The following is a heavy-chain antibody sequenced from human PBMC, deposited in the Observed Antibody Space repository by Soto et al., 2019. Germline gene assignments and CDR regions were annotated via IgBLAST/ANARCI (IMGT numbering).Heavy chain of an antibody. Sequence: GESLKISFKGSGYSFTSYSIGWVRQMPGKVLEWMGIIYPGDSDTRYSPSFQGQVTISADKSISTAYLQWSSLKASETAMYYCERSALAAARRAHHYFDYWWQGNLVNLSS. J-gene: IGHJ4*02. CDR1: GYSFTSYS. D-gene: IGHD6-13*01. CDR2: IYPGDSDT. V-gene: IGHV5-51*01. CDR3: ERSALAAARRAHHYFDY.